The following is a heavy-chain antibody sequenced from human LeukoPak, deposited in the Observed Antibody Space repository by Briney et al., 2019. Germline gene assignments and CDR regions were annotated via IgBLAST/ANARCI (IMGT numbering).Heavy chain of an antibody. CDR1: GGSLSSYY. J-gene: IGHJ4*02. Sequence: SETLSLTCTVSGGSLSSYYWSSIRQPPGKGLEWIGYIYYTGSTGYNPSLKSRVSISVDTSKNQFSLRLSSVTAADTAVYYCVRVNWYYFDYWGQGTLVTVSS. V-gene: IGHV4-59*01. CDR2: IYYTGST. CDR3: VRVNWYYFDY.